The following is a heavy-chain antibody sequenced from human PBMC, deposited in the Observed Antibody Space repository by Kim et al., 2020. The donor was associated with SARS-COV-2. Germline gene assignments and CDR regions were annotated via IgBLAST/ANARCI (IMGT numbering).Heavy chain of an antibody. CDR2: IKQDGSEK. Sequence: GGSLRLSCAASGFTFSSYWMSWVRQAPGKGLEWVANIKQDGSEKYYVDSVKGRFTISRDNAKNSLYLQMNSLRAEDTAVYYCARALNEGYGYYYMDVWGKGTTVTVSS. V-gene: IGHV3-7*01. CDR1: GFTFSSYW. D-gene: IGHD5-18*01. CDR3: ARALNEGYGYYYMDV. J-gene: IGHJ6*03.